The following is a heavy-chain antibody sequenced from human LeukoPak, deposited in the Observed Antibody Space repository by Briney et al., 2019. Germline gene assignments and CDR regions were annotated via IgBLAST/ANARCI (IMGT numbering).Heavy chain of an antibody. CDR1: GGSISSYY. CDR2: IYYSGST. CDR3: ARGRYYYDSSGYYFGSPFDY. D-gene: IGHD3-22*01. V-gene: IGHV4-59*01. J-gene: IGHJ4*02. Sequence: SETLSLTCTVSGGSISSYYWSWIRQPPGKGLEWIGYIYYSGSTNYNPSLKSRVTISVDTSKNQFSLKLSSVTTADTAVYYCARGRYYYDSSGYYFGSPFDYWGQGTLVTVSS.